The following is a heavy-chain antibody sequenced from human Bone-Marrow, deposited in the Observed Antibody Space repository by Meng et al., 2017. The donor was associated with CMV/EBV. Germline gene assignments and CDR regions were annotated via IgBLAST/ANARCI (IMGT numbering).Heavy chain of an antibody. Sequence: GGSRRLSCAASGFTFSSYWTSWVRQAQGKGLERVAFIRYDGSKKYYAYSVEGRFTISRDNFKHTLYLQRISLRAEDTAVYYCAKGGLRPEVRDFGVVTDSYYGMDVWGQGTTATVSS. CDR2: IRYDGSKK. D-gene: IGHD3-3*01. J-gene: IGHJ6*02. CDR1: GFTFSSYW. CDR3: AKGGLRPEVRDFGVVTDSYYGMDV. V-gene: IGHV3-30*02.